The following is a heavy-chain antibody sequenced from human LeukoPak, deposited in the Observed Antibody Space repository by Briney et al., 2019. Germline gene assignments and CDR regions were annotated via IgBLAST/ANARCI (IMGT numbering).Heavy chain of an antibody. CDR3: ARRDGLDILTGYLYFDY. D-gene: IGHD3-9*01. CDR2: IYYSGTT. Sequence: PSETLSLTCTVSGGSISNYYWNWIRQPPGKGLEWIGYIYYSGTTNYNPSLKSRVSMSVDTSKNQFSLKLSSVTAADTAVYYCARRDGLDILTGYLYFDYWGQGTLVTVSS. V-gene: IGHV4-59*12. J-gene: IGHJ4*02. CDR1: GGSISNYY.